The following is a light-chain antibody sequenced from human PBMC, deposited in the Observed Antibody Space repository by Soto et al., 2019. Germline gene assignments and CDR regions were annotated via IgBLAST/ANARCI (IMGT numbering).Light chain of an antibody. CDR1: QSVSSSY. CDR2: GAS. CDR3: QQYCSTLLT. J-gene: IGKJ3*01. V-gene: IGKV3-20*01. Sequence: EIVLTQSPGTLSLSPGERATLSCRASQSVSSSYLAWYQQKPGQAPRLLIYGASSWATGIPDRFSGSGSGTDFTLTICRLQPEDFAMYYCQQYCSTLLTFGPGTKVDIK.